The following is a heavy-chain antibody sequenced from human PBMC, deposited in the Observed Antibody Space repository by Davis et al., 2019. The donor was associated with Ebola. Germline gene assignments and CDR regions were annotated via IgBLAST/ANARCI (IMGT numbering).Heavy chain of an antibody. CDR3: ARGPRDYGDYGSDAFDI. CDR1: GYTFTSYY. Sequence: ASVKVSCKASGYTFTSYYMHWVRQAPGQGLEWMGIINPSGGSTSYAQKFQGRVTMTRDTSTSTVYMELSSLRSEDTAVYYCARGPRDYGDYGSDAFDIWGQGIMVTVSS. J-gene: IGHJ3*02. D-gene: IGHD4-17*01. CDR2: INPSGGST. V-gene: IGHV1-46*01.